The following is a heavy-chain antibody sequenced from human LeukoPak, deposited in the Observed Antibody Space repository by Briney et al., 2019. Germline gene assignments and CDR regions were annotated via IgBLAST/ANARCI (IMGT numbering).Heavy chain of an antibody. CDR1: GGSISSGSYY. D-gene: IGHD3/OR15-3a*01. J-gene: IGHJ5*02. CDR2: IYHSGST. V-gene: IGHV4-30-2*01. Sequence: SQTLSLACTVSGGSISSGSYYWSRIRQPPGKGVERIGYIYHSGSTYYNPSLKSRVTISVDRSKNQFSLKLSSVTAADTAVYYCARVSGGTGPANWFDPSGQGTLVTVSS. CDR3: ARVSGGTGPANWFDP.